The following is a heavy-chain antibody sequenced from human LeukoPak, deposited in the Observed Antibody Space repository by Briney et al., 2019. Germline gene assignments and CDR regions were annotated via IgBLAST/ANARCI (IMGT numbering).Heavy chain of an antibody. CDR3: AKDQAGG. J-gene: IGHJ4*02. V-gene: IGHV3-30*02. CDR1: GFTFSNYG. CDR2: IRSDGGEE. Sequence: GGSLRLSCAASGFTFSNYGMHWVGQAPGKGLEWVSFIRSDGGEEYYADSVKGRFTISRDNSKNTLYLQMNSLRPEDTATYYCAKDQAGGWGQGTLVTVSS. D-gene: IGHD4-23*01.